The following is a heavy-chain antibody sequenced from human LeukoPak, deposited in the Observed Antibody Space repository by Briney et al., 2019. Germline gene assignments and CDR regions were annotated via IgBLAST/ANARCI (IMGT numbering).Heavy chain of an antibody. J-gene: IGHJ4*02. D-gene: IGHD3-16*01. CDR3: ASQGGALVDY. CDR2: IYSGGST. CDR1: GFTDSSNY. V-gene: IGHV3-53*01. Sequence: GGSLRLSCAASGFTDSSNYMSWVRQAPGKGLEWVSVIYSGGSTYYPDSVKGRFTISRDNSKNTLYLQMNSLRAEDTAVYYCASQGGALVDYWGQGTLVTVSS.